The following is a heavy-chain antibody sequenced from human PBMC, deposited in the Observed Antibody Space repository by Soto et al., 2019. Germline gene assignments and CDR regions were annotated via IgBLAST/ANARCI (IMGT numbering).Heavy chain of an antibody. CDR2: INPNSGGT. J-gene: IGHJ4*02. Sequence: VASVKVSCKASGYTFTGYYMHWVRQAPGQGLEWMGWINPNSGGTNYAQKFQGWVTMTRDTSISTAYMEPSRLRSDDTAVYYCARGKQSRVAAAGIAYYFDYWGQGTLVTVSS. CDR1: GYTFTGYY. V-gene: IGHV1-2*04. D-gene: IGHD6-13*01. CDR3: ARGKQSRVAAAGIAYYFDY.